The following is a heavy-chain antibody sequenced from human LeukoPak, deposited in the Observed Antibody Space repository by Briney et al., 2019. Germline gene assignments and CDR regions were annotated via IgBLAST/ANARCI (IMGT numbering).Heavy chain of an antibody. CDR3: ARDRSGWGYYFDY. J-gene: IGHJ4*02. D-gene: IGHD6-19*01. CDR2: ISSSSSYI. CDR1: GFTFSSYS. Sequence: GGSLRLSCAASGFTFSSYSMNWVRQAPGKGLEWVSSISSSSSYIYYADSVKGRFTISRDNAKNSLYLQMNSLRAEDTAVYYCARDRSGWGYYFDYWGQGTLVTVSS. V-gene: IGHV3-21*01.